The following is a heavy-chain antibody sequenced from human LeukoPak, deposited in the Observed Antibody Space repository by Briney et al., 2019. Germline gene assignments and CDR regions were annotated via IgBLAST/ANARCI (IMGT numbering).Heavy chain of an antibody. CDR1: GFTFSSYW. Sequence: GGSLRLSCAASGFTFSSYWMHWVRQAPGKGLVWVSHINPDGSSTTYADSVKGRFTISRDNAKNTLYLQMNSLRAEDTAVYYCASSLGPDYWGLGTLVPVSS. D-gene: IGHD3-16*01. V-gene: IGHV3-74*01. CDR2: INPDGSST. J-gene: IGHJ4*02. CDR3: ASSLGPDY.